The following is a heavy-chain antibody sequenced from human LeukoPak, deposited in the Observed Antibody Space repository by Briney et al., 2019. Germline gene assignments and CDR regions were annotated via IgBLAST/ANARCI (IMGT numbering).Heavy chain of an antibody. V-gene: IGHV1-8*01. D-gene: IGHD1-14*01. J-gene: IGHJ5*02. CDR3: ARGPRNDP. CDR2: VHPDSGNT. Sequence: ASVKVSCKTSGYPFSTWEINWVRQAAGQGLEWLGWVHPDSGNTDYAQKFRGRVTMSRDTSTSTAYMELSGLRLDDTAVYFCARGPRNDPWGQGTLVTVSS. CDR1: GYPFSTWE.